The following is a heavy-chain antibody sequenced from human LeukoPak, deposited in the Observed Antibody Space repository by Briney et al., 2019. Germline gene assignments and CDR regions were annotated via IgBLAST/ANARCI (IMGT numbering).Heavy chain of an antibody. CDR1: GYSFTSYW. V-gene: IGHV5-10-1*01. J-gene: IGHJ4*02. CDR2: IDPSDFYT. D-gene: IGHD3-10*01. CDR3: ARHRDYYGSGSYPDY. Sequence: GESLRISCQGSGYSFTSYWISWVRQMPGKGLEWMGRIDPSDFYTNYSPSFQGHVTISADKSISTAYLQWSSLKASDTAMYYCARHRDYYGSGSYPDYWGQGTLVTVSS.